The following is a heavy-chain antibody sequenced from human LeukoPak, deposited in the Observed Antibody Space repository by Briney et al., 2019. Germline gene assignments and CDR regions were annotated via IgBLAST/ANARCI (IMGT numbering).Heavy chain of an antibody. Sequence: GALRLSCAASGFTFSSYGMHWVRQAPGKGLEWVAVISYDGSNKYYADSVKGRFTISRDNSKNTLYLQMNSLRAEDTAVYYCARGSSYYYDSSGYYAYWGQGTLVTVSS. J-gene: IGHJ4*02. CDR3: ARGSSYYYDSSGYYAY. V-gene: IGHV3-30*03. CDR1: GFTFSSYG. D-gene: IGHD3-22*01. CDR2: ISYDGSNK.